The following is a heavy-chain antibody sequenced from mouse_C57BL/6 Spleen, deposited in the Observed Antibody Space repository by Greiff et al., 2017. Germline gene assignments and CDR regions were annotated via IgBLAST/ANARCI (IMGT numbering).Heavy chain of an antibody. CDR1: GYTFTSYW. CDR3: AREHSVYYDYDYFDY. CDR2: IDPNSGGT. Sequence: QVQLQQSGAELVKPGASVKLSCKASGYTFTSYWMHWVKQRPGRGLEWIGRIDPNSGGTKYNEKFKSKATLTVDKPSSTAYMQLSSLTSEDSAVYYCAREHSVYYDYDYFDYWGQGTTLTVSS. D-gene: IGHD2-4*01. V-gene: IGHV1-72*01. J-gene: IGHJ2*01.